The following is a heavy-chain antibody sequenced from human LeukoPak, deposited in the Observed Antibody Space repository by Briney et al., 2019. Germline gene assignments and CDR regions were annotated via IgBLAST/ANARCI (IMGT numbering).Heavy chain of an antibody. J-gene: IGHJ4*02. CDR2: ISGSGGST. CDR3: AKDRWYCSSTSCYTTD. V-gene: IGHV3-23*01. D-gene: IGHD2-2*02. Sequence: PGGSLRLSCAASGFTFSSYAMSWVRQAPGKGLEWVSAISGSGGSTYYADSVKGRFTIPRDNSKNTLYLQMNSLRAEDTAVYYCAKDRWYCSSTSCYTTDWGQGTLVTVSS. CDR1: GFTFSSYA.